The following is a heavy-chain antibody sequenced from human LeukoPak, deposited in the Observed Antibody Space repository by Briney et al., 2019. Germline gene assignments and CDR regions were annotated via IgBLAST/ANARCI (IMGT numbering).Heavy chain of an antibody. CDR3: AKGVANDFWASDAFNI. CDR2: ISGCGDST. D-gene: IGHD3-3*01. V-gene: IGHV3-23*01. J-gene: IGHJ3*02. Sequence: PGGSLRLSCAASRFIFSHYAMNWVRQAPGKGLEWVSAISGCGDSTYYAVSVKGRFTISRDNSKNTLYPQMNRLRAEHRAVYYCAKGVANDFWASDAFNICGQREMVTVSS. CDR1: RFIFSHYA.